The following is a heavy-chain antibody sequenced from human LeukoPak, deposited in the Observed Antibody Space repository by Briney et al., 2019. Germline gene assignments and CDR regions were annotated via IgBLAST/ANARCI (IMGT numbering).Heavy chain of an antibody. CDR1: GDSISHHIYY. D-gene: IGHD1-1*01. V-gene: IGHV4-39*01. J-gene: IGHJ3*01. CDR3: ARLKALSGHRGAFDV. Sequence: SETLSLTCTVSGDSISHHIYYWHWIRQPPGKGLEWIATVYYTGSTYYNPSLQSRVSISIDTSKNQFSLQLWSVAAADTAVYYCARLKALSGHRGAFDVWGQGTMVTVYS. CDR2: VYYTGST.